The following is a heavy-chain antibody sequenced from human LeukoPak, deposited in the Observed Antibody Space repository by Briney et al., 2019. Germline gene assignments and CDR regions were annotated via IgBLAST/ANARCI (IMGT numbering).Heavy chain of an antibody. CDR2: ISSSSDYT. V-gene: IGHV3-11*06. CDR3: ARVVMVRGVDYGMDV. D-gene: IGHD3-10*01. Sequence: PGGSLRLSCAASGFTFSDYYMSWIRQAPGKGLEWVSYISSSSDYTNYADSVKGRFTISRDNAKNSLYLQMNSLRAEDTAVYYCARVVMVRGVDYGMDVWGQGTTVTVSS. J-gene: IGHJ6*02. CDR1: GFTFSDYY.